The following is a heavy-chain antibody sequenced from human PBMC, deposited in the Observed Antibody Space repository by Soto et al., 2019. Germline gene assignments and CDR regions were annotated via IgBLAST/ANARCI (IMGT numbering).Heavy chain of an antibody. CDR3: ERASSRASAADY. CDR2: IYDSEIS. J-gene: IGHJ4*02. Sequence: QVQLQESGPGLVKASQNLSLICSVSGESSSSGGYYWSWIRHPPGTCLEGIGYIYDSEISYYNPPLKSQVTLSMDTSKNHDSMKLSSVTAAHTSVNYCERASSRASAADYCGQGNIITVSS. D-gene: IGHD6-6*01. CDR1: GESSSSGGYY. V-gene: IGHV4-31*01.